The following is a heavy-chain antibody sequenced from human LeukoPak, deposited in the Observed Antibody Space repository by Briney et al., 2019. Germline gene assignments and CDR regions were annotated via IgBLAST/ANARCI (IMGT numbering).Heavy chain of an antibody. Sequence: GGSLRLSCAASGFTFSTYWMSWVRQAPGKGLEWVANIKQGGTEKHYVDSVKGRFIISRDNAKNSLYLQMNSLRAEDTAVYYCARGGSMATMDYWGQGTLVTVSS. CDR3: ARGGSMATMDY. D-gene: IGHD5-24*01. CDR1: GFTFSTYW. V-gene: IGHV3-7*01. CDR2: IKQGGTEK. J-gene: IGHJ4*02.